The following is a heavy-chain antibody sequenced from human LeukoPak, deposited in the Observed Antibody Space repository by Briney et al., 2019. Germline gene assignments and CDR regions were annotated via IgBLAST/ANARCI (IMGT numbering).Heavy chain of an antibody. Sequence: PGGSLRLSCAASGFTVSTNYMSWVRQAPGKGLEWVSTIYSGGSTYYADSVKGRFTISRDNSKNTLYLQMNSLRAEDTAVYYCARDLIAALTQEYSNHWGQGTQVTVSS. D-gene: IGHD6-13*01. CDR1: GFTVSTNY. CDR3: ARDLIAALTQEYSNH. V-gene: IGHV3-66*01. CDR2: IYSGGST. J-gene: IGHJ1*01.